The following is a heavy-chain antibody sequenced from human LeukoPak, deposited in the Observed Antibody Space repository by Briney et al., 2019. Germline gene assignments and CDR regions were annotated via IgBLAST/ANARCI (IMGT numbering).Heavy chain of an antibody. Sequence: PGGSLRLSCAASGFTVSSNSMSWVRQAPGKGLEWVSVIYSGGSTNYSDSVKGRFTISRDNSKNTLYLQMDGLRAEYTAVYYCAARPPGGSGRGYYDYWGQGTLVTVSS. V-gene: IGHV3-53*01. J-gene: IGHJ4*02. CDR3: AARPPGGSGRGYYDY. D-gene: IGHD3-10*01. CDR2: IYSGGST. CDR1: GFTVSSNS.